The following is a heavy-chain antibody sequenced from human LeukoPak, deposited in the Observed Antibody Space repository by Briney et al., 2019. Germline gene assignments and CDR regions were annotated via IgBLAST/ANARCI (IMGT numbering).Heavy chain of an antibody. D-gene: IGHD2-15*01. V-gene: IGHV3-11*01. J-gene: IGHJ6*02. CDR3: ASPARGYCSGGSCSYGMDV. CDR1: GFTFSDYY. Sequence: GGSLRLSCAASGFTFSDYYMSWIRQAPGKGLEWVSYISSSGSTIYYADSVKGRFTISRDNAKNSLYLQMNSLRAEDTAVYYCASPARGYCSGGSCSYGMDVWGQGTTVTVSS. CDR2: ISSSGSTI.